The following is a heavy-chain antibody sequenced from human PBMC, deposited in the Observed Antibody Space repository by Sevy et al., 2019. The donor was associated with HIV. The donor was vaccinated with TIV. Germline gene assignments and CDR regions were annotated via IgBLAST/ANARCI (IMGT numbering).Heavy chain of an antibody. D-gene: IGHD1-26*01. CDR3: ARDLGTGYVDF. Sequence: GGSLRLSCAASGFTFSDYYMSWIRQAPGKGLEWISYISGSQYMIYYADSVKGGFTISRDDAKNSLYLQMNSLRPEDAAVYFCARDLGTGYVDFWGQGTLVTVSS. CDR1: GFTFSDYY. J-gene: IGHJ4*02. V-gene: IGHV3-11*01. CDR2: ISGSQYMI.